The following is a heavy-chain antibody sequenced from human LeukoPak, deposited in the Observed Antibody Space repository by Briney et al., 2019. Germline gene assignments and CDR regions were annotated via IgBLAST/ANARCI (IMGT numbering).Heavy chain of an antibody. D-gene: IGHD3-22*01. CDR3: ARAVYYYDSSGYSASTNDY. J-gene: IGHJ4*02. CDR1: GFTFSSYS. CDR2: NSSSSSTI. Sequence: GGPLRLSCAASGFTFSSYSMNWVRQAPGKGLEGDSYNSSSSSTIYYADSVKGRFTISRDNAKNSLYLQMNSLRAEDTAVYYCARAVYYYDSSGYSASTNDYWGQGTLVTVSS. V-gene: IGHV3-48*01.